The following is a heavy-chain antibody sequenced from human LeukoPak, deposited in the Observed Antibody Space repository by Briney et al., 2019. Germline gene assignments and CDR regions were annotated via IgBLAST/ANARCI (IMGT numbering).Heavy chain of an antibody. CDR2: ISNGNT. D-gene: IGHD2-21*02. Sequence: GGSRRLSCAASGFPFSNHAMSWVRQPPGKGLEWVSAISNGNTYYADSVRGRFTISRDDSKNMVYLQMNSLRDEDTALYYCVREAGYCASVCLKSNWFDPWGQGTLVTVSS. V-gene: IGHV3-23*01. J-gene: IGHJ5*02. CDR3: VREAGYCASVCLKSNWFDP. CDR1: GFPFSNHA.